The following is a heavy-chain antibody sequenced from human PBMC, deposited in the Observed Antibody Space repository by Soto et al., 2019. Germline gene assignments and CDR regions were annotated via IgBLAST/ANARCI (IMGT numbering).Heavy chain of an antibody. Sequence: PSETLSLTCTVSGGSISKYYWSWIRQSPGKGLEWIGYIYYSGSTKYNPSLKSRVTISVDTSKNQFSLKLSSVTAADTAVYYCASMGYHYGSGSYPLDYWGQGTLVTVSS. V-gene: IGHV4-59*01. J-gene: IGHJ4*02. CDR3: ASMGYHYGSGSYPLDY. CDR1: GGSISKYY. CDR2: IYYSGST. D-gene: IGHD3-10*01.